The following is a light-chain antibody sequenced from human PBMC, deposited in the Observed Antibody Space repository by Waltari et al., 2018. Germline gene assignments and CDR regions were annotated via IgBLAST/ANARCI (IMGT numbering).Light chain of an antibody. CDR3: QQYYITPYT. CDR2: WAS. V-gene: IGKV4-1*01. CDR1: QSVLYSSNNKNQ. Sequence: DIVMTQPPDPLAVSLGERATINCKSSQSVLYSSNNKNQLAWYQQKPGQPPKLLIYWASTRESGVPDRFSGSGSGTDFTLTISSLQAEDVAVYYCQQYYITPYTFGQGTKLEIK. J-gene: IGKJ2*01.